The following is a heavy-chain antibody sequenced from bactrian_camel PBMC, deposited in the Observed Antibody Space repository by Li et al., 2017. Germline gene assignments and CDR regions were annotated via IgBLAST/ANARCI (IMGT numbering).Heavy chain of an antibody. D-gene: IGHD1*01. Sequence: QLVESGGGLVQPGGSLRLSCASSGFTFANDAINWVRQAPGKGLEWVSSIDANGERTYYADSVKGRFTISHDNAKNSVDLQMNSLKPDDTAVYYCAATGQMLSVAGCRTQGTQVTVS. J-gene: IGHJ4*01. V-gene: IGHV3S36*01. CDR1: GFTFANDA. CDR2: IDANGERT.